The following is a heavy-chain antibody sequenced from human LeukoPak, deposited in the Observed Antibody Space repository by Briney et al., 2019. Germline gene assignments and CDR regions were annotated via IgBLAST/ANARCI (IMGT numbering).Heavy chain of an antibody. V-gene: IGHV3-7*01. CDR1: GFTFTTYW. J-gene: IGHJ4*02. Sequence: GESLRLSCAASGFTFTTYWMSWVRQAPGKGLEWVANIQQDGTEKYYVDSVKGRFTISRDNAKNTLYLQMNSLRAEDTAVYYCARGPSGYHNTGGQGTLVTVSS. D-gene: IGHD5-12*01. CDR2: IQQDGTEK. CDR3: ARGPSGYHNT.